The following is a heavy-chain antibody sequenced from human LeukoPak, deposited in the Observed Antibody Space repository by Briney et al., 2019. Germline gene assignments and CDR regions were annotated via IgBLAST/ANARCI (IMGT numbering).Heavy chain of an antibody. D-gene: IGHD3-16*02. CDR1: GYTFTSYY. V-gene: IGHV1-46*01. CDR2: INPSGGST. CDR3: ALDGMITFGGVIGGMDV. Sequence: ASVKVSCKASGYTFTSYYMHWVRHAPGQGLEWMGVINPSGGSTSYAQKFQGRDTMTRDTTTSTVYMELSSLRSEDTAVYYCALDGMITFGGVIGGMDVWGQGTTVTVSS. J-gene: IGHJ6*02.